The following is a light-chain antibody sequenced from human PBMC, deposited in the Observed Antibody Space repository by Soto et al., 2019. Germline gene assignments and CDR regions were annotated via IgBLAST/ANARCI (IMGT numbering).Light chain of an antibody. J-gene: IGKJ4*01. CDR1: QSVSSN. Sequence: EIVMTQSPATLSVSPGERATLSCRASQSVSSNLAWYQQKPGQAPRLLIYGASTRATGIPARFSGSGSGTELPLTISSLQSEDVAVYYCQQYNNWPPLTFGGGTKVEIK. CDR3: QQYNNWPPLT. CDR2: GAS. V-gene: IGKV3-15*01.